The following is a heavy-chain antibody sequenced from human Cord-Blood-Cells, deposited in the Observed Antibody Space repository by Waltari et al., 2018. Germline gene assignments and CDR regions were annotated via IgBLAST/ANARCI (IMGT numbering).Heavy chain of an antibody. CDR3: ARAPVRIAAADDGFDY. J-gene: IGHJ4*02. V-gene: IGHV4-34*01. CDR2: INHRGST. CDR1: GGSFSGYY. D-gene: IGHD6-13*01. Sequence: QVQLQQWGAGLLKPSETLSLTCAVYGGSFSGYYWSWIRQPPGKGLEWIGEINHRGSTNYNPALKSRVTISVEPSKTQFSLKLSSVTAADTAVYYCARAPVRIAAADDGFDYWGQGTLVTVSS.